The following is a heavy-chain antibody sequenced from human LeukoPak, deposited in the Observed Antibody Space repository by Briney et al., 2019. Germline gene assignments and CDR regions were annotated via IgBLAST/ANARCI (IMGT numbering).Heavy chain of an antibody. J-gene: IGHJ4*02. CDR1: GFTFSSFT. CDR2: ISGSGDAT. V-gene: IGHV3-23*01. CDR3: AKDRGY. Sequence: GGSLRLSCAASGFTFSSFTMTWVRQTPGKGLEWVSGISGSGDATFYADSVKGRFTISRDNSKDTPYLQMSSLRAEDTAIYYCAKDRGYWGQGTLVTVSS.